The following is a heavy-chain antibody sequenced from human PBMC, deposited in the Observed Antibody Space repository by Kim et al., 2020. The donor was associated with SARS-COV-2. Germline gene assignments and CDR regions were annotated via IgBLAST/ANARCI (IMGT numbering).Heavy chain of an antibody. CDR2: FDPEDGET. Sequence: ASVKVSCKVSGYTLTELSMHWVRQAPGKGLEWMGGFDPEDGETIYAQKFQGRVTMTEDTSTDTAYMELSSLRSEDTAVYYCATDPPGGRDSSSYYWGQGTLVTVSS. CDR1: GYTLTELS. V-gene: IGHV1-24*01. J-gene: IGHJ4*02. CDR3: ATDPPGGRDSSSYY. D-gene: IGHD6-13*01.